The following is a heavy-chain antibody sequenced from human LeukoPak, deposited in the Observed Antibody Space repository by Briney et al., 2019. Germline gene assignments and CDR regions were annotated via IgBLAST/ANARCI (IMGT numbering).Heavy chain of an antibody. CDR1: GFTFSSYS. Sequence: GGSLRLSCAASGFTFSSYSMNWVRQAPGKGLEWVSSISSSSSYIYYADSVKGRFTISRDNAKNSLYLQMNSLRAEDTAVYYCARRGGYSYGYAYFDYWGQGTLVTVSS. J-gene: IGHJ4*02. CDR2: ISSSSSYI. V-gene: IGHV3-21*04. D-gene: IGHD5-18*01. CDR3: ARRGGYSYGYAYFDY.